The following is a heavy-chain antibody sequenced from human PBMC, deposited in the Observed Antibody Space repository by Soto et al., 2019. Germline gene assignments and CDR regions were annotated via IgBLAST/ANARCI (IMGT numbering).Heavy chain of an antibody. CDR2: IIPILGTA. CDR3: TSFDSNGYYPQDHY. J-gene: IGHJ4*02. D-gene: IGHD3-22*01. Sequence: QVILAQSGAEVKTPGSSVKVSCKVSGGSFSSFSINWVRQAPGQRFEWMGGIIPILGTANFTQKFQDRVTFTADDSTATAYMTLSSLTSEDTAFYYCTSFDSNGYYPQDHYWGPGTQVTVSS. V-gene: IGHV1-69*01. CDR1: GGSFSSFS.